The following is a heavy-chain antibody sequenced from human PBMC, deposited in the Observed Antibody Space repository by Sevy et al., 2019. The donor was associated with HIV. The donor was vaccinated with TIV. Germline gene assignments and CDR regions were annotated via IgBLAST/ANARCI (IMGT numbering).Heavy chain of an antibody. CDR3: ARDSGWLKISPVDY. CDR2: ISSSSSTI. Sequence: GGSLRLSCAASGFTFSSYSMNWVRQAPGKGLEWVSYISSSSSTIYYADSVKGRFTISRDNARNSLYLQMNSLRDEDTAVYYCARDSGWLKISPVDYWGQGTLVTVSS. CDR1: GFTFSSYS. D-gene: IGHD1-26*01. J-gene: IGHJ4*02. V-gene: IGHV3-48*02.